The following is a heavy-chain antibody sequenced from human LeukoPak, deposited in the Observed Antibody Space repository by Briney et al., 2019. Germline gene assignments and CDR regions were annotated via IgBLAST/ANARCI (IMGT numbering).Heavy chain of an antibody. J-gene: IGHJ4*02. V-gene: IGHV3-30*04. Sequence: PGRSLRLSCAASGFTFSSYAMHWVRQAPGKGLEWVAVISYDGSNKYYADSVKGRFTISRDNSKNTLYLQMNSLRAEDTAAYYCARSGGFSNYYDSSGYYFFDYWGQGTLVTVSS. CDR1: GFTFSSYA. CDR3: ARSGGFSNYYDSSGYYFFDY. D-gene: IGHD3-22*01. CDR2: ISYDGSNK.